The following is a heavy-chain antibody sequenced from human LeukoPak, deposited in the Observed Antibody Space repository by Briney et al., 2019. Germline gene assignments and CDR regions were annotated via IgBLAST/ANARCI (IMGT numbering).Heavy chain of an antibody. D-gene: IGHD6-19*01. V-gene: IGHV3-33*06. CDR2: IWYDGSNK. CDR3: AKGGTSKQWLVGGAFDI. CDR1: GFTFSSYG. Sequence: GGSLRLSCAASGFTFSSYGMHWVRQAPGKGLEWVAVIWYDGSNKYYADSVKGRFTISRDSSKNTLYLQMNSLRAEDTAVYYCAKGGTSKQWLVGGAFDIWGQGTMVTVSS. J-gene: IGHJ3*02.